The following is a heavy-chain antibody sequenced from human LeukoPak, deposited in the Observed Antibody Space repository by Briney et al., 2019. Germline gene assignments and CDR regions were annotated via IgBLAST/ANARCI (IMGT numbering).Heavy chain of an antibody. V-gene: IGHV4-61*09. J-gene: IGHJ4*02. D-gene: IGHD6-19*01. CDR1: GGSISSGSHY. CDR3: ARSSLAVYFDY. CDR2: VFTRGTT. Sequence: SQTLSLTCTVSGGSISSGSHYWNWIRQPAGKRLEWLGHVFTRGTTNYNASLEGRLTISLDTARNQFSLYLSSVTAADTAMYFCARSSLAVYFDYWGQGTLVTASS.